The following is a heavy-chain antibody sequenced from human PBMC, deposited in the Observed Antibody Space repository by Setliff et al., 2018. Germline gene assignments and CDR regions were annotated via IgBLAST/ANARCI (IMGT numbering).Heavy chain of an antibody. CDR3: ARDRPGYCSGGSCYGFDY. Sequence: ASVKVSCKASGYTFSNFGFSWVRQAPGQGLERMGWISAYNGNTNYAQKLQGRVTMTTDTSTSTAYMELRSLRSDDTAVYYCARDRPGYCSGGSCYGFDYWGQGTLVTVSS. J-gene: IGHJ4*02. V-gene: IGHV1-18*01. D-gene: IGHD2-15*01. CDR1: GYTFSNFG. CDR2: ISAYNGNT.